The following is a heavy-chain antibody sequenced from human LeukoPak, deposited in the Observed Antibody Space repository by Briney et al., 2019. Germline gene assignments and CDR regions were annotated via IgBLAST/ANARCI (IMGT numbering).Heavy chain of an antibody. CDR1: GFTFSDYY. Sequence: GGSLRLSCAASGFTFSDYYMSWIRQAPGKGLEWVSYISSSGSTIYYADSVKGRFTISRDNAKNSLYLQMNSLRAEDTAVYYCARDENYYDSSGYRTNDYWGQGTLVTVSS. J-gene: IGHJ4*02. D-gene: IGHD3-22*01. CDR3: ARDENYYDSSGYRTNDY. V-gene: IGHV3-11*01. CDR2: ISSSGSTI.